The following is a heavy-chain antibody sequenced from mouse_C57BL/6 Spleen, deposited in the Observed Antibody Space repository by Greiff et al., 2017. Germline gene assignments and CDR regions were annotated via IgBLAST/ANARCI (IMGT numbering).Heavy chain of an antibody. CDR2: ISSGSSTI. J-gene: IGHJ4*01. CDR1: GFTFSDYG. V-gene: IGHV5-17*01. CDR3: ARFYEDAMDY. Sequence: DVQLQESGGGLVKPGGSLKLSCAASGFTFSDYGMHWVRQAPEKGLEWVAYISSGSSTIYYADTVKGRFTISRDNAKNTLFLQMTSLRSEDTAMYYCARFYEDAMDYWGQGTSVTVSS. D-gene: IGHD2-3*01.